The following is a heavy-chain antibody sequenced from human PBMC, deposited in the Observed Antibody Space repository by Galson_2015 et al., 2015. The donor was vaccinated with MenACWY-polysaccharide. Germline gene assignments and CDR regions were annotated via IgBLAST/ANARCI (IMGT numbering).Heavy chain of an antibody. CDR1: GFTFSDYW. D-gene: IGHD3-10*01. Sequence: SLRLSCAASGFTFSDYWIHWVRQAPGKGLVWVSRINSDGSGTSYAASVKGRFTISRDNAKNTLYLQMNSLRDEDTAVYYCARWIIGMVRGVGMTSSCFVPWGQGTLVTVSS. CDR2: INSDGSGT. J-gene: IGHJ5*02. V-gene: IGHV3-74*01. CDR3: ARWIIGMVRGVGMTSSCFVP.